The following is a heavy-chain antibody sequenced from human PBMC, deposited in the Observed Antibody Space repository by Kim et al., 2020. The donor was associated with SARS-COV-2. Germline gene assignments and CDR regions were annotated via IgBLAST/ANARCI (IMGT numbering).Heavy chain of an antibody. J-gene: IGHJ6*02. CDR1: GFTFSSYA. CDR2: ISYDGSNK. D-gene: IGHD2-2*01. CDR3: ARDSSCSSTSCCLDYYGMDV. V-gene: IGHV3-30-3*01. Sequence: GGSLRLSCAASGFTFSSYAMHWVRQAPGKGLEWVAVISYDGSNKYYADSVKGRFTISRDNSKNTLYLQMNSLRAEDTAVYYCARDSSCSSTSCCLDYYGMDVWGQGTTVTVSS.